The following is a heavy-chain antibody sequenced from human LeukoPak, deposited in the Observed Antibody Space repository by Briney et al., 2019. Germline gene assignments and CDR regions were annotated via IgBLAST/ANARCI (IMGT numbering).Heavy chain of an antibody. Sequence: GGSLRLSCAASGFTLSSYWMSWVRQAPGKGLEWVANIKQDGSEKYYVDSVKGRFTISRDNAKNSLYLQMSRLRVEDTAVYYCGRIKVGESYGPKSYYYYYMDVWGIGTTVNVSS. J-gene: IGHJ6*03. D-gene: IGHD3-10*01. CDR2: IKQDGSEK. CDR3: GRIKVGESYGPKSYYYYYMDV. CDR1: GFTLSSYW. V-gene: IGHV3-7*01.